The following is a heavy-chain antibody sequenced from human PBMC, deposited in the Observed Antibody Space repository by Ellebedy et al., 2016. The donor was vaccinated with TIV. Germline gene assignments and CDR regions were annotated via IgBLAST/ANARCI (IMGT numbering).Heavy chain of an antibody. V-gene: IGHV4-34*01. CDR3: ARLPLVTATAPHFDY. J-gene: IGHJ4*02. Sequence: SETLSLTCAVYGGSFSGYYWSWVRQPPGKGLEWIGEVNQSGRTNYHPSLKSRVTISVDTSKNQFSLRLSSVTAADTAVYYCARLPLVTATAPHFDYWGQGTLVTVSS. D-gene: IGHD2-21*02. CDR2: VNQSGRT. CDR1: GGSFSGYY.